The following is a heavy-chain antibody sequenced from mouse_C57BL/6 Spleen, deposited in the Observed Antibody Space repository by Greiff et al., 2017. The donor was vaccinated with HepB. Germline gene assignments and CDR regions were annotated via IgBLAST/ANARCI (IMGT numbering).Heavy chain of an antibody. Sequence: QVQLQHPGAELVRPGSSVKLSCKASGYTFTSYWMDWVKQRPGQGLEWIGNIYPSDSETHYNQKFKDKATLTVDKSSSTAYMQLSSLTSEDSAVYYCARFPYYDGNDGYFDVWGTGTTVTVSS. V-gene: IGHV1-61*01. D-gene: IGHD1-1*02. J-gene: IGHJ1*03. CDR1: GYTFTSYW. CDR2: IYPSDSET. CDR3: ARFPYYDGNDGYFDV.